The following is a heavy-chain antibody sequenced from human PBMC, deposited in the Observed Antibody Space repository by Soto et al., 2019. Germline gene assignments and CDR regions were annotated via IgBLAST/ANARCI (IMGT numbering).Heavy chain of an antibody. V-gene: IGHV1-46*01. D-gene: IGHD2-15*01. CDR2: INPPGTST. Sequence: ASVKVSCKASGYTFTNFYIHWLRQAPGQGLEWMGIINPPGTSTTYAQKLQGRVTMTTDTSTSTAYMELRSLRSDDTAVYYCARAVVVAEDAFDIWGQGTMVTVSS. CDR1: GYTFTNFY. J-gene: IGHJ3*02. CDR3: ARAVVVAEDAFDI.